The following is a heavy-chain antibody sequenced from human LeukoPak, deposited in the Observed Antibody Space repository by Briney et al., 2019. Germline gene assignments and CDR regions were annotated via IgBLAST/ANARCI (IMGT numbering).Heavy chain of an antibody. Sequence: ASVRVSCKASGYTFTTYGISWVRQAPGQGLEWVGWISGYSGNTDYAQKFQDRVTMTTDTSTSTAYMELRSLSSDDTAVYYCARDYRGSYYFYWGQGTLVTVSS. D-gene: IGHD1-26*01. CDR2: ISGYSGNT. CDR1: GYTFTTYG. V-gene: IGHV1-18*01. CDR3: ARDYRGSYYFY. J-gene: IGHJ4*02.